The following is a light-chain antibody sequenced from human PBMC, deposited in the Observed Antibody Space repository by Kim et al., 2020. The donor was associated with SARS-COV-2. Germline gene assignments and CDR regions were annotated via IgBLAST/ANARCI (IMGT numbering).Light chain of an antibody. J-gene: IGKJ2*01. Sequence: SASVGDSITITCRASESISTQLNWYQQKPGGAPILLIYATSRLQGGVPSRFSGSGSLTDFTITITALQPEDFATYYCQQSYSMEYTFGQGTKLEI. CDR1: ESISTQ. CDR3: QQSYSMEYT. CDR2: ATS. V-gene: IGKV1-39*01.